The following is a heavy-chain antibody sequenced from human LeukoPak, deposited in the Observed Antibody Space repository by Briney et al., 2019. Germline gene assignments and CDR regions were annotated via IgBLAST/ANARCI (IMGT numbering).Heavy chain of an antibody. Sequence: ASVKVSCKASGYSFTSYDINWVRQAPGQGLEWMGWMNPNSGNTGYAQNFQGRVTITRDTSISTAYVELSSLRSEDTAVYYCVRLAVRGVIGPWGQGTLVTVSS. CDR2: MNPNSGNT. J-gene: IGHJ5*02. V-gene: IGHV1-8*03. D-gene: IGHD3-10*01. CDR1: GYSFTSYD. CDR3: VRLAVRGVIGP.